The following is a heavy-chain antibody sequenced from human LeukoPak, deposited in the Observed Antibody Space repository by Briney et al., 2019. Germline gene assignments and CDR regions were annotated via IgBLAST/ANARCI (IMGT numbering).Heavy chain of an antibody. CDR3: AKANGIVGATSLFDY. D-gene: IGHD1-26*01. CDR2: ISGSGGST. J-gene: IGHJ4*02. V-gene: IGHV3-23*01. Sequence: GGSLRLSCAASGFTFSSYAMSWVRQAPGKGLEWVSAISGSGGSTYYADSVKGRFIISRDNSKSTLYLQMNSLRAEDTAVYYCAKANGIVGATSLFDYWGQGTLVTVSS. CDR1: GFTFSSYA.